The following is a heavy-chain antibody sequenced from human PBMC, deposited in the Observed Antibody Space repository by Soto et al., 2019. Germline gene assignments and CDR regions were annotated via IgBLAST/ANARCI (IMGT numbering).Heavy chain of an antibody. CDR2: NYYSGNT. D-gene: IGHD6-13*01. V-gene: IGHV4-59*01. CDR1: GASISSYY. J-gene: IGHJ5*02. CDR3: ARGYSSSWYWFDP. Sequence: QVQLQESGPGLVKPSETLSLTCTVSGASISSYYWSWNRQPPGKGLEWSGYNYYSGNTKYNPSLESRVTISVDTSQNQFALMLHYVTAADTARDYCARGYSSSWYWFDPWGQGTLVIVSS.